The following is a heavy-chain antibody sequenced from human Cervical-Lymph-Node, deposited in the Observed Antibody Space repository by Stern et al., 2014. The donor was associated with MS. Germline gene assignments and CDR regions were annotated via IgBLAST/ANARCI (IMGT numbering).Heavy chain of an antibody. CDR3: TRGLLTGWSPEGF. Sequence: QMQLVQSGAELKRPGASVKVSCKASGYSFTTYNISWVRQATGQGLEWMGWVNPNSGDTGYAQKFQGRVSMTRDTSINTAYMELSSLTFEDTAMYYCTRGLLTGWSPEGFWGQGTLVTVSS. V-gene: IGHV1-8*01. D-gene: IGHD6-19*01. J-gene: IGHJ4*02. CDR2: VNPNSGDT. CDR1: GYSFTTYN.